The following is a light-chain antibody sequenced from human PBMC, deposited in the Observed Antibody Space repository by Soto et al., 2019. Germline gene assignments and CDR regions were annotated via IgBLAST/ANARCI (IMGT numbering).Light chain of an antibody. J-gene: IGLJ1*01. Sequence: QSALTQPASVSGSPGQSITISCTGTSGDIGSYNRVSWYQQHPGKAPKLIIYEVTARPSGVSNRFSVSKSGNTASLTISGLQAEDEAEYYCSSYTNINTRACVFGTGTKLTVL. CDR2: EVT. V-gene: IGLV2-14*01. CDR3: SSYTNINTRACV. CDR1: SGDIGSYNR.